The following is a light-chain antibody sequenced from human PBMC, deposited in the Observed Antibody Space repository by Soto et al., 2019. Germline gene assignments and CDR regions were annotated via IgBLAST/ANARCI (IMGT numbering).Light chain of an antibody. V-gene: IGKV3-11*01. Sequence: EIVLTQSPATLSLSPGQRATLSCRASQSIRNHLAWYQQRVGQAPRLLIYDASKRATGIPARFSGSGSGADFTLTINSLEPEDFAVYYCHQHNNWPFAFGPGTKV. J-gene: IGKJ3*01. CDR1: QSIRNH. CDR3: HQHNNWPFA. CDR2: DAS.